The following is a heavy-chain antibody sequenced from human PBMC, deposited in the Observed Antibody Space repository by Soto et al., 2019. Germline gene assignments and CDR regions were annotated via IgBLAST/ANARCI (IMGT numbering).Heavy chain of an antibody. J-gene: IGHJ6*02. D-gene: IGHD2-15*01. V-gene: IGHV3-30-3*01. Sequence: QVQLVESGGGVVQPGRSLRLSCAASGFTFSSYAMHWVRQAPGNGLEWVAVISYDGSNKYYADSVKGRFTISRDNSKNTLYLQMNSLRAEDTAVYYCARDRDDCSGGSCFPAYGMDVWGQGTTVTVSS. CDR1: GFTFSSYA. CDR3: ARDRDDCSGGSCFPAYGMDV. CDR2: ISYDGSNK.